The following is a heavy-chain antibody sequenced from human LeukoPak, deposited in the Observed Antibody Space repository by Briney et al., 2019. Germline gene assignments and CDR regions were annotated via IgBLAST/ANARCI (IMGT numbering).Heavy chain of an antibody. D-gene: IGHD4-23*01. Sequence: GRSLRLSCAASGFTFSSYSMNWVRQAPGKGLEWVSSISSSSSYIYYADSVKGRFTISRDNAKNSLYLQMNSLRAEDTAVYYCARDGSGVTPFDYWGQGTLVTVSS. CDR3: ARDGSGVTPFDY. CDR2: ISSSSSYI. CDR1: GFTFSSYS. J-gene: IGHJ4*02. V-gene: IGHV3-21*01.